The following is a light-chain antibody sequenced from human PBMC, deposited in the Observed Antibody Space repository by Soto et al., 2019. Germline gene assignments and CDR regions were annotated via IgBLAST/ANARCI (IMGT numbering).Light chain of an antibody. J-gene: IGLJ2*01. Sequence: QSALTQPASVSGSPGQSITISCTGTSSDVGGYNYVSWYQQHPGKAPKLMIYDVSNRPSGVSNRFSGSKSVNTASLTISGLQAEDEAEYYCSSYTSSNTVVFGGGTKLTVL. CDR3: SSYTSSNTVV. CDR1: SSDVGGYNY. V-gene: IGLV2-14*03. CDR2: DVS.